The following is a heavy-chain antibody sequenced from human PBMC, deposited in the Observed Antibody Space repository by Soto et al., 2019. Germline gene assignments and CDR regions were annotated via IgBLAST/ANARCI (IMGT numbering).Heavy chain of an antibody. V-gene: IGHV3-74*01. CDR1: GFTFSSYW. J-gene: IGHJ6*01. D-gene: IGHD3-16*01. CDR2: INSDESST. Sequence: EVQLVESGGGLVQPGGSLRLSCAASGFTFSSYWMHWVRQAPGKGPVWVSRINSDESSTSYADSVKGRFTISRDNAKNTLYLQMTSLRAEDTAVYYCARGTRGGSGCLVMDVWGQGTTVAVAS. CDR3: ARGTRGGSGCLVMDV.